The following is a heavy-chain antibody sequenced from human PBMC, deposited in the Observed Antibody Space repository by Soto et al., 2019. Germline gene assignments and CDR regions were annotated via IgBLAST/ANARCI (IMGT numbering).Heavy chain of an antibody. V-gene: IGHV3-30*18. CDR3: AKVDYSGSYFAS. CDR1: GFTFSSYG. CDR2: ISYDGSNK. D-gene: IGHD1-26*01. Sequence: QVQLVESGGGVVQPGRSLRLSCAASGFTFSSYGMHWVRQAPGKGLEWVAVISYDGSNKYYADSVKGRITISRDNSKNTLYLQMNSLRAEDTAVYYCAKVDYSGSYFASWGQGTLVTVSS. J-gene: IGHJ4*02.